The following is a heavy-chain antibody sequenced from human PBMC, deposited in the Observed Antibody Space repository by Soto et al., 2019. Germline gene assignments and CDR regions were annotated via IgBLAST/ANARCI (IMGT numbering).Heavy chain of an antibody. D-gene: IGHD3-9*01. J-gene: IGHJ3*02. CDR3: TTRRYYDILTGYDVLAGNDAFDI. Sequence: EVQLVESGGGLVKPGGSLRLSCAASGFTFSNAWMNWVRPAPGKGLEWVCRIKSKTDGGTTDYAAPVKGRFTISRDDAKNTLYLQMNSLKTEDPSVYYCTTRRYYDILTGYDVLAGNDAFDICGQGTMVTVSS. V-gene: IGHV3-15*07. CDR1: GFTFSNAW. CDR2: IKSKTDGGTT.